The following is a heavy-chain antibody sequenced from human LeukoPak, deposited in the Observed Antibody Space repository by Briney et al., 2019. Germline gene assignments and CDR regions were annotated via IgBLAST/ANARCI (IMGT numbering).Heavy chain of an antibody. J-gene: IGHJ3*02. CDR2: FDPEDGET. Sequence: ASVKVFCKVSGYTLTELSMHWVRRAPGKGLEWMGGFDPEDGETIYAQKFQGRVTMTEDTSTDTAYMELSSLRSGDTAVYYCATDSDIAVDANTEAGAFDIWGQGTMVTVSS. D-gene: IGHD6-19*01. CDR3: ATDSDIAVDANTEAGAFDI. V-gene: IGHV1-24*01. CDR1: GYTLTELS.